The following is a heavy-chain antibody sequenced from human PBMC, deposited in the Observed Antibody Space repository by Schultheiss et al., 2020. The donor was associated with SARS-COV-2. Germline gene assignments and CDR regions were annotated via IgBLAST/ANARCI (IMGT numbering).Heavy chain of an antibody. J-gene: IGHJ4*02. Sequence: GESLKISCAASGFTFSSYWMHWVRQAPGKGLEWVSYISSSSSYTNYADSVKGRFTISRDNSKNTLYLQMNSLRAEDTAVYFCANCGTRCWAEYWGQGTLVTVSS. CDR2: ISSSSSYT. CDR1: GFTFSSYW. V-gene: IGHV3-11*03. D-gene: IGHD2-21*01. CDR3: ANCGTRCWAEY.